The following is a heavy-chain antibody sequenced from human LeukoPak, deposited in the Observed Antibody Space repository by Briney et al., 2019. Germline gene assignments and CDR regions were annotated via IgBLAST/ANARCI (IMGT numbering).Heavy chain of an antibody. V-gene: IGHV4-39*07. CDR3: ARVTGYMIEDYFDY. J-gene: IGHJ4*02. CDR2: IYYSGST. D-gene: IGHD3-9*01. CDR1: GGSISSSSYY. Sequence: SETLSLTCTVSGGSISSSSYYWGWIRQPPGKGLEWIGSIYYSGSTYYNPSLKSRVTISVDTSKNQFSLKLNSVTAADTAVYYCARVTGYMIEDYFDYWGQGILVTASS.